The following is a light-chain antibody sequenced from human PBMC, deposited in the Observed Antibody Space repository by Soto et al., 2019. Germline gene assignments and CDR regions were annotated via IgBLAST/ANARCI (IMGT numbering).Light chain of an antibody. CDR3: QVWDKSSDDVV. Sequence: SYELNQPPSVSVAPGRTARITCGGNNIGSKSVHWYQQRPGQAPVLVVYDDNDRPSGIPERFSGSNSGNTATLTISRVEAGDEADYYCQVWDKSSDDVVFGGGTKVTVL. CDR1: NIGSKS. CDR2: DDN. V-gene: IGLV3-21*02. J-gene: IGLJ2*01.